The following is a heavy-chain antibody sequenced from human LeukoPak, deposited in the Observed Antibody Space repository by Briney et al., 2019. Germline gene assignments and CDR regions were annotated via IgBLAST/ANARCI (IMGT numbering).Heavy chain of an antibody. V-gene: IGHV3-23*01. J-gene: IGHJ4*02. Sequence: GGSLRLSCAASGFTFSSYGMSWVRQAPGQGLEWVSAISGSGDSTYYADSVKGRFTISRDDSKNTLYLQMNSLKTEDTAVYYCTTASRRYYGSGSYPQFDYWGQGTLVTVSS. CDR1: GFTFSSYG. CDR2: ISGSGDST. D-gene: IGHD3-10*01. CDR3: TTASRRYYGSGSYPQFDY.